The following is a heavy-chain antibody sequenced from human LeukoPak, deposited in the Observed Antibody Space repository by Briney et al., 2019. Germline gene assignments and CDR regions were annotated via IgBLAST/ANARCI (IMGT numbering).Heavy chain of an antibody. CDR2: INAYNGNT. D-gene: IGHD3-22*01. CDR3: ARDLSGYDSSGYGGDY. V-gene: IGHV1-18*01. J-gene: IGHJ4*02. Sequence: ASVKVSCKASDYTFTSYGISSVRQAPGQGLECMGRINAYNGNTNDAQKLQGRVTMTTDTSTSTAYMELRSLRSDDTAVYYCARDLSGYDSSGYGGDYWGQGTLVTVSS. CDR1: DYTFTSYG.